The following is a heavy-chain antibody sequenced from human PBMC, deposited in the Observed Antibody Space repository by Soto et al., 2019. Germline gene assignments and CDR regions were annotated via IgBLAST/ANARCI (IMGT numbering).Heavy chain of an antibody. CDR1: GFTFSNAW. V-gene: IGHV3-15*01. Sequence: EVQLVESGGGLVKPGGPLRLSCAASGFTFSNAWRSWVRQAPGKGLEWVGHIKSKTDGGTTDYAAPVKGRCTNSRADAKTARFRHMTSLKTEASAVYYCTTTRPAMVSWISGRYEPFDVWGQGTMVTVSS. CDR2: IKSKTDGGTT. J-gene: IGHJ3*01. CDR3: TTTRPAMVSWISGRYEPFDV. D-gene: IGHD2-2*01.